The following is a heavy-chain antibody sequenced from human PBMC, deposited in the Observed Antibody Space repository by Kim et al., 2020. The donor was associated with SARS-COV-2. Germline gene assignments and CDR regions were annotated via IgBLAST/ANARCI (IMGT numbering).Heavy chain of an antibody. V-gene: IGHV1-3*01. CDR2: INAGNGNT. D-gene: IGHD2-15*01. CDR3: ARNSPYCSRGSCYSAHFDY. Sequence: ASVKVSCKASGYTFTSYAMHWVRQAPGQRLEWMGWINAGNGNTKYSQKFQGRVTITRDTSASTAYMELSSLRSEDTAVYYCARNSPYCSRGSCYSAHFDYWGQGTLVTVSS. CDR1: GYTFTSYA. J-gene: IGHJ4*02.